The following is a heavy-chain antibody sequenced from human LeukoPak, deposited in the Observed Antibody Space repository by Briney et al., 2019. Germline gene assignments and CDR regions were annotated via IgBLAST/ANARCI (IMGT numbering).Heavy chain of an antibody. V-gene: IGHV1-2*02. D-gene: IGHD3-10*01. CDR3: ARVDNTLVRGAIPDYFGY. CDR1: GYTFTGYY. CDR2: INPSSGGT. J-gene: IGHJ4*02. Sequence: ASVKVSCKASGYTFTGYYIHWVRQAPGQGLEWMGWINPSSGGTNYAQKFQGRVTMTRDTSISTAYMGLSRLRSDDTAVYYCARVDNTLVRGAIPDYFGYWGQGTLVTVSS.